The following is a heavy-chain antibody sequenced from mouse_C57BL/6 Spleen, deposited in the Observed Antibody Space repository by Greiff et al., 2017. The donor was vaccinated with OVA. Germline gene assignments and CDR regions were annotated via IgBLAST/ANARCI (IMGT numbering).Heavy chain of an antibody. CDR1: GYTFTSYW. D-gene: IGHD1-1*01. V-gene: IGHV1-69*01. CDR3: ARSITTVVAPYYFDY. J-gene: IGHJ2*01. Sequence: VQLQQPGAELVMPGASVKLSCKASGYTFTSYWMHWVKQRPGQGLEWIGEIDPSDSYTNYNQKFKGKSTLTVDKSSSTAYMQLSSLTSADSAVYYCARSITTVVAPYYFDYWGQGTTLTVSS. CDR2: IDPSDSYT.